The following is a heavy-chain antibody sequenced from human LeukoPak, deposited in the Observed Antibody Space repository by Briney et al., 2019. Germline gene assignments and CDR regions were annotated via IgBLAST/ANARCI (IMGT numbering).Heavy chain of an antibody. D-gene: IGHD3-22*01. J-gene: IGHJ4*02. CDR1: GGSISSSSYS. Sequence: SETLSLTCTVSGGSISSSSYSGGWFRQPPGRGRGWLGRTYYSGSTYYNPSLKSRVTISVDTSKNQFSLKLSSVTAADTAVYYCRGYREITMIVVGGYYFDYWGQGTLVTVSS. CDR3: RGYREITMIVVGGYYFDY. V-gene: IGHV4-39*01. CDR2: TYYSGST.